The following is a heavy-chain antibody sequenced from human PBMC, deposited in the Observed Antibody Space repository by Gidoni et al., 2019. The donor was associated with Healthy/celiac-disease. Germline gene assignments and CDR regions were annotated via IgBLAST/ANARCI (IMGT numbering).Heavy chain of an antibody. CDR3: AKDLADYYDSSGYWISLDDAFDI. CDR2: ISGSGGST. Sequence: EVQLLESGGGLVQPGGSLRLSCAASGFPFSRYAISCVRPAPGKGLEWVSAISGSGGSTYYADSVKGRFTISRDNSKNTLYLQMNSLRAEDTAVYYCAKDLADYYDSSGYWISLDDAFDIWGQGTMVTVSS. J-gene: IGHJ3*02. V-gene: IGHV3-23*01. CDR1: GFPFSRYA. D-gene: IGHD3-22*01.